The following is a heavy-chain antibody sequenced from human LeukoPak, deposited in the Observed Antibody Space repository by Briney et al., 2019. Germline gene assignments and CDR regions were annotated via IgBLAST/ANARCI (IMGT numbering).Heavy chain of an antibody. CDR2: IKQDGSEK. D-gene: IGHD6-19*01. CDR3: ARDLTGYSSGPTGY. CDR1: GFTFSSYW. J-gene: IGHJ4*02. V-gene: IGHV3-7*01. Sequence: GGSLRPSCAASGFTFSSYWMSWVRQAPGKGLEWVANIKQDGSEKYYVDSVKGRFTISRDNAKNSLYLQMNSLRAEDTAVYYCARDLTGYSSGPTGYWGQGTLVTVSS.